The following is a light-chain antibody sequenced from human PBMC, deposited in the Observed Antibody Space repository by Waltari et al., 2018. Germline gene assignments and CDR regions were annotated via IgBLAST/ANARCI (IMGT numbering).Light chain of an antibody. V-gene: IGKV3-11*01. J-gene: IGKJ4*01. Sequence: EIVLTQSPATLSLSPGERATLSCRASQRVSSYLAWYQQKPGQAPRLLIYDASNRATGSPARCSGSGSGTDFTRTISSLEPEDFAVYYCQQRSNWPLTFGGGTKVEIK. CDR1: QRVSSY. CDR3: QQRSNWPLT. CDR2: DAS.